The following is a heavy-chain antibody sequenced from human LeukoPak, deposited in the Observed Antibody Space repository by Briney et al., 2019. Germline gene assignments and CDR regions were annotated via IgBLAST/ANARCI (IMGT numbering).Heavy chain of an antibody. J-gene: IGHJ4*02. CDR3: ARDPNSSGWYYCDY. Sequence: APVKVSCKASGYTFTSYGISWVRQAPGQGLEWMGWISAYNGNTNYAQKLQGRVTMTTDTSTSTAYMELRSLRSDDTAVYYCARDPNSSGWYYCDYWGQGTLVTVSS. CDR2: ISAYNGNT. CDR1: GYTFTSYG. D-gene: IGHD6-19*01. V-gene: IGHV1-18*01.